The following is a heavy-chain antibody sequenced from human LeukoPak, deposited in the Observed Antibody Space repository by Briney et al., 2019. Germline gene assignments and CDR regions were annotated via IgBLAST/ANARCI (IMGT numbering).Heavy chain of an antibody. CDR3: ASTYYYDSSGYLGAFDI. CDR1: GFTFSSYA. Sequence: GGSLRLSCAASGFTFSSYAMSWVRQAPGKGLEWVSAISGSGGSTYYADSVKGRFTISGDNSKNTLYLQMNSLRAEDTAVYYCASTYYYDSSGYLGAFDIWGQGTMVTVSS. J-gene: IGHJ3*02. CDR2: ISGSGGST. D-gene: IGHD3-22*01. V-gene: IGHV3-23*01.